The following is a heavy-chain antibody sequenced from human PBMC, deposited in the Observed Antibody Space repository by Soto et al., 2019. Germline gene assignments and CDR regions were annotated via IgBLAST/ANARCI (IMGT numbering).Heavy chain of an antibody. Sequence: PGGSLRLSCAASGFIFSDYYMSWIRQAPGKGLEWISYISSSDNIIYYADSVKGRFTVSRDNAKNSLYLQMNSLRAEDTAVYYCARDRGYYDSSGYFDYWGQGTLVPVSS. CDR1: GFIFSDYY. J-gene: IGHJ4*02. V-gene: IGHV3-11*01. CDR3: ARDRGYYDSSGYFDY. D-gene: IGHD3-22*01. CDR2: ISSSDNII.